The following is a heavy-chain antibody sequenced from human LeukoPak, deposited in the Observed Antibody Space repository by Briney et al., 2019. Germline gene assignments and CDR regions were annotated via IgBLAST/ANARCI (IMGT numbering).Heavy chain of an antibody. CDR3: ARVGSYYYDSSGYLNYYFDY. J-gene: IGHJ4*02. Sequence: SETLSLTCTVSGGSISTYSWSWIRQPPGKGLEWIGYIYCRGSTNYNPSLKSRVTISVDTSKNQFSLKLSSVTAADTAVYYCARVGSYYYDSSGYLNYYFDYWGQGTLVTVSS. CDR1: GGSISTYS. V-gene: IGHV4-59*01. D-gene: IGHD3-22*01. CDR2: IYCRGST.